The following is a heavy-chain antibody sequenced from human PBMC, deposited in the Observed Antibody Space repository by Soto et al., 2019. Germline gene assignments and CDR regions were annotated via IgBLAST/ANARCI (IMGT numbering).Heavy chain of an antibody. CDR1: GDSIGSGDYY. CDR2: IYYIGST. D-gene: IGHD3-10*01. Sequence: QVQLQESGPRLVKPSQTLSLTCTVSGDSIGSGDYYWAWIRQPPGKGLEWIGYIYYIGSTFYNSSLESRVNISVDTYQNQFSLRVTSVTAADTAVYYCARGSTYYGFVAWGQGTLISVSS. J-gene: IGHJ5*02. V-gene: IGHV4-30-4*01. CDR3: ARGSTYYGFVA.